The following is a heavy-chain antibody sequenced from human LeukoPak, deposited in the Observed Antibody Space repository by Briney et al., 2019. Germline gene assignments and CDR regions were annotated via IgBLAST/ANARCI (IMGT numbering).Heavy chain of an antibody. Sequence: GGSLRLSCAASGFTFSSYSMNWVRQAPGKGLEWVSSISSSSSYIYYADSVKGRFTISRDNAKNSLYLQMNSLRAEDTAVYYCASPRGYSGYDLGFDYWGQGTLVTVSS. CDR3: ASPRGYSGYDLGFDY. CDR1: GFTFSSYS. J-gene: IGHJ4*02. V-gene: IGHV3-21*01. CDR2: ISSSSSYI. D-gene: IGHD5-12*01.